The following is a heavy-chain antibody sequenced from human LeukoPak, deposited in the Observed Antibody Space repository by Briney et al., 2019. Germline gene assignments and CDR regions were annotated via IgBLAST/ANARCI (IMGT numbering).Heavy chain of an antibody. J-gene: IGHJ3*02. D-gene: IGHD3-22*01. CDR1: GGSISNLNYY. Sequence: SETLSLTCTVSGGSISNLNYYWSWIRQPAGKGLEWIGRIYASGSTNYNPSLKSRVTIPADTSKNQFSLKLSSVTAADTAVYYCARPSTYYYDSSGHGAFDIWGQGTMVTVSS. CDR2: IYASGST. V-gene: IGHV4-61*02. CDR3: ARPSTYYYDSSGHGAFDI.